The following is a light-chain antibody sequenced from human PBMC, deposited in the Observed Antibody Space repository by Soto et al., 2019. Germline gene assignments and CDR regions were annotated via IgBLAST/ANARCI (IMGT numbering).Light chain of an antibody. CDR1: QSVLYSSNNKNY. Sequence: DIVMTQSPDSLAVSLGERATINCKSSQSVLYSSNNKNYLAWYQQKLGLPPKLLIYWASTRESGVPDRFSGSGSGTDFTLTISSLQAEDVAVYYCQQYYSTPFTFGPGTKVDIK. CDR2: WAS. J-gene: IGKJ3*01. V-gene: IGKV4-1*01. CDR3: QQYYSTPFT.